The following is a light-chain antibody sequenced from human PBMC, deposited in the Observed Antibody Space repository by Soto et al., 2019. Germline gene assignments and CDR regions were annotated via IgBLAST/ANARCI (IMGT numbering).Light chain of an antibody. Sequence: EIVLTQSPGTLSLSPGERATLSCRASQSVSSSYLAWYQQKPGQAPRLLIYGASSRATGIPDRFSGSGSGTDFTLTISRLEPEDFAVYYCQQDGSSPPWTFGQGTKVEMK. V-gene: IGKV3-20*01. CDR3: QQDGSSPPWT. CDR1: QSVSSSY. CDR2: GAS. J-gene: IGKJ1*01.